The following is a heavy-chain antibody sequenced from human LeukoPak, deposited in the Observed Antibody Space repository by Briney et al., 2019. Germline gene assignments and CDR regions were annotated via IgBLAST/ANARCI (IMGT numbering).Heavy chain of an antibody. V-gene: IGHV3-23*01. D-gene: IGHD3-10*01. CDR1: GFTFSSYG. CDR3: AKYSTLLWFGSTGFDP. J-gene: IGHJ5*02. Sequence: GSLRLSCAASGFTFSSYGMSWVRQAPGKGLEWVSAISGSGGSTYYADSVKGRFTISRDNSKNTLYLQMNSLRAEDTAVYYCAKYSTLLWFGSTGFDPWGQGTLVTVSS. CDR2: ISGSGGST.